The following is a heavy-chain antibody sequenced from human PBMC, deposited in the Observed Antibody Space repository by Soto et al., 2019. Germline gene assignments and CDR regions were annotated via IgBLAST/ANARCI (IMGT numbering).Heavy chain of an antibody. CDR1: GGPFNGFY. Sequence: SETLSLTCGVFGGPFNGFYWSWIRQPPGKGLEWIGEINPGGSTHYNPSLRSRLTLSADTSRNHLSLKLSSVTAADTAVYYCARGPPGYCSSTSCYDYYYYAMDVWGQGTTVTSP. D-gene: IGHD2-2*01. CDR2: INPGGST. V-gene: IGHV4-34*01. J-gene: IGHJ6*02. CDR3: ARGPPGYCSSTSCYDYYYYAMDV.